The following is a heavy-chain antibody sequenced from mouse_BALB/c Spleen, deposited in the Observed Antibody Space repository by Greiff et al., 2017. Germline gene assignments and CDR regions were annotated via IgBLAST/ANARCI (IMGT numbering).Heavy chain of an antibody. CDR2: SRNKANDYTT. CDR1: GFTFSDFY. CDR3: ARDAGYFDY. Sequence: EVKVVESGGGLVQPGGSLRLSCATSGFTFSDFYMEWVRQPPGKRLEWIAASRNKANDYTTEYSASVKGRFIVSRDTSQSILYLQMNALRAGDTAIYYCARDAGYFDYWGQGTTLTVSS. V-gene: IGHV7-1*02. J-gene: IGHJ2*01.